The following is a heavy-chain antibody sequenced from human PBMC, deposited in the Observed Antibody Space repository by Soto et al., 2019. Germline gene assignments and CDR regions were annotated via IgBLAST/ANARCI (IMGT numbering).Heavy chain of an antibody. Sequence: ASVKVSCKASGFILTSYYIHWVRQAPGQGLEWMGIIDPSGGTTTDAQKFQGRITMTRDTSTSTVYMELSSLRSEDTAVYYCARTEQWLVPSFDYWGPGTLVTVSS. D-gene: IGHD6-19*01. V-gene: IGHV1-46*01. CDR1: GFILTSYY. CDR2: IDPSGGTT. J-gene: IGHJ4*02. CDR3: ARTEQWLVPSFDY.